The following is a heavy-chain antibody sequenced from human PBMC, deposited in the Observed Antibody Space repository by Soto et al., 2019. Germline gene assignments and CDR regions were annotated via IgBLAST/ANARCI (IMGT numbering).Heavy chain of an antibody. D-gene: IGHD2-21*02. V-gene: IGHV1-18*01. J-gene: IGHJ4*02. CDR3: ARRYGDPSSSTGFDY. Sequence: QVQLVQSGPEVKKPGASVKVSCKASGYTFGIYSITWVRQAPGQGLEWLGGINTYSGKPYYAQQLQGRVTLTTDTATSTAYMDMRSLRSDATAVYYCARRYGDPSSSTGFDYWGQRTLVSVSS. CDR2: INTYSGKP. CDR1: GYTFGIYS.